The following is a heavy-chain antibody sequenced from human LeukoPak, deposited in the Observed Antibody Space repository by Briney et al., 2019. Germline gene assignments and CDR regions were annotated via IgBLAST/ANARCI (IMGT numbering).Heavy chain of an antibody. D-gene: IGHD5-18*01. CDR2: IYYSKNT. Sequence: PSETLSLTCTVSGGSISSSSAYWGWIRQPPGKGLEWIGSIYYSKNTYYNPSLKSRVTISADTSKNQFSLTLGSVSATDTAVYYYVSPRGFSYGYFDYWGQGTLVTVSS. CDR1: GGSISSSSAY. CDR3: VSPRGFSYGYFDY. J-gene: IGHJ4*02. V-gene: IGHV4-39*01.